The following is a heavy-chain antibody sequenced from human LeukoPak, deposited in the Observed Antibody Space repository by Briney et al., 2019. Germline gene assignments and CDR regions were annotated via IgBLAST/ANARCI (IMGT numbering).Heavy chain of an antibody. J-gene: IGHJ4*02. Sequence: SETLSLTCAVYGGSFSGYYWSWIRQPPGKGLEWIGEINHSGSTNYNPSLKSRVTISVDTSKNQFSLKLSSVTAADTAVYYCARGYCSSTNCTRDFDYWGQGTLVTVSS. V-gene: IGHV4-34*01. CDR2: INHSGST. CDR3: ARGYCSSTNCTRDFDY. D-gene: IGHD2-2*01. CDR1: GGSFSGYY.